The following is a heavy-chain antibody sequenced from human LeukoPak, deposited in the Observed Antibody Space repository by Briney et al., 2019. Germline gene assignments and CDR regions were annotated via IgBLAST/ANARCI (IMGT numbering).Heavy chain of an antibody. V-gene: IGHV3-30*02. CDR2: IRYDGSNK. CDR1: GFTFSSYG. D-gene: IGHD2/OR15-2a*01. J-gene: IGHJ6*03. Sequence: GGSLRLSCAASGFTFSSYGMHWVRQAPGKGLEWVAFIRYDGSNKYYADSVKGRFTISRDNSKNTLYLQMNSLRAEDTAVYYCAKDDYLLTEVFYMDVWGKGTTVTVSS. CDR3: AKDDYLLTEVFYMDV.